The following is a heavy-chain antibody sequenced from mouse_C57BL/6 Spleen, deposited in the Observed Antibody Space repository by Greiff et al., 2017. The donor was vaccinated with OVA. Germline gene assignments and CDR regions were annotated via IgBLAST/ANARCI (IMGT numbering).Heavy chain of an antibody. CDR1: GYSFTGYY. D-gene: IGHD1-1*01. Sequence: VQLQQSGPELVKPGASVKISCKASGYSFTGYYMNWVKQSPEKSLEWIGEINPSTGGTTYNQKFKAKATLTVDKSSSTAYMQLKSLTSEDSAVYYCARGGDYYYGSSYAMDYWGQGTSVTVSS. V-gene: IGHV1-42*01. CDR3: ARGGDYYYGSSYAMDY. CDR2: INPSTGGT. J-gene: IGHJ4*01.